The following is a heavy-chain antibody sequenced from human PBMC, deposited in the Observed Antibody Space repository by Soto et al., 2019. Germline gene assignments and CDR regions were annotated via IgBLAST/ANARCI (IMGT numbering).Heavy chain of an antibody. J-gene: IGHJ4*02. D-gene: IGHD1-7*01. CDR2: IYRTGST. V-gene: IGHV4-4*02. CDR1: AGSFTSNNW. CDR3: ASRDPGTSVDY. Sequence: SQTLSLTWAVSAGSFTSNNWWTWVRQPPGQGLEWIGEIYRTGSTNYNPSLKSRVTISLDKSENQFSLKVTSLTAADTAVYYCASRDPGTSVDYWGQGTLVTVSS.